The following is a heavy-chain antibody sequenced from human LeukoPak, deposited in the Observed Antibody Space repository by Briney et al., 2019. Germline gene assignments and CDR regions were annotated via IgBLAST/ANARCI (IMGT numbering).Heavy chain of an antibody. CDR2: IYTSGST. Sequence: SETLSLTCTVSGGSISSYYWSWIRQPAGKGLEWIGRIYTSGSTNYNPSLKSRVTMSVDTSKNQFSLKLSSVTAADTAVYYCARVSARFLEWLGPHNWFDPWGQGTLVTVSS. V-gene: IGHV4-4*07. D-gene: IGHD3-3*01. J-gene: IGHJ5*02. CDR1: GGSISSYY. CDR3: ARVSARFLEWLGPHNWFDP.